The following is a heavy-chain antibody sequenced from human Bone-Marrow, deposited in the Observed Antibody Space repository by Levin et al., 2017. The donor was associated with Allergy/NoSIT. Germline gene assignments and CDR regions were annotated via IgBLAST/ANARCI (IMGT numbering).Heavy chain of an antibody. V-gene: IGHV1-2*02. J-gene: IGHJ5*02. Sequence: ASVKVSCKSSGYTFTGYYMHWVRQAPGQGLEWMGWINPNSGGTNYAQKFQGRVTMTWDTSLTTAYMELSRLRSDDTAVYYCARDMVRAFIITGPLDPWGQGTLVTVSS. CDR1: GYTFTGYY. CDR3: ARDMVRAFIITGPLDP. CDR2: INPNSGGT. D-gene: IGHD3-10*01.